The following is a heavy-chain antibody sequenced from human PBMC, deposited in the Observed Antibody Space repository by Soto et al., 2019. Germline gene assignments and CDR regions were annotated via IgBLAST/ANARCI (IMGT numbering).Heavy chain of an antibody. CDR1: GYTFTSYD. V-gene: IGHV1-8*01. Sequence: QVQLVQSGAEVKKPGASVKVSCKASGYTFTSYDINWVRLATGQGLEWMGWMNPNSGNTAYAQKFQGRATMTRNTSISTAYMELSSLRSEDTAVYSWARLKRDDAVAWGQGTLVTVSS. CDR3: ARLKRDDAVA. J-gene: IGHJ5*02. D-gene: IGHD2-2*01. CDR2: MNPNSGNT.